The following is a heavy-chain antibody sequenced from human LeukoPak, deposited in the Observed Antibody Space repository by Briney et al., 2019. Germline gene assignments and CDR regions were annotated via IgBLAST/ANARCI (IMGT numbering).Heavy chain of an antibody. V-gene: IGHV4-4*07. D-gene: IGHD5-18*01. J-gene: IGHJ4*02. CDR1: GGSISSYY. CDR2: IYTSGST. CDR3: ARSRYSYGRHNFDY. Sequence: SETLSLTCTVSGGSISSYYWSWIRQPAGKGLEWIGRIYTSGSTNYNPSLKSRVTMSVDTSKNQFSLKLSSVTAADTAVYYCARSRYSYGRHNFDYWGQGTLVTVSS.